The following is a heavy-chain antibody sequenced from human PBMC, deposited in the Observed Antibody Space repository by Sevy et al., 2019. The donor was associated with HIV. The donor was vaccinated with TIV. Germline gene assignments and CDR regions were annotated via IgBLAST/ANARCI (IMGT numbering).Heavy chain of an antibody. Sequence: ASVKVSCKASGYTFTSYDINWVRQATGQGLEWTGWMNPNSGNTGYAQKFQGRVTMTRNTSISTAYMELSSLRSEDTAVYYCARGDGERFLEWLLYDYGMDVWGQGTTVTVSS. V-gene: IGHV1-8*01. D-gene: IGHD3-3*01. CDR2: MNPNSGNT. J-gene: IGHJ6*02. CDR1: GYTFTSYD. CDR3: ARGDGERFLEWLLYDYGMDV.